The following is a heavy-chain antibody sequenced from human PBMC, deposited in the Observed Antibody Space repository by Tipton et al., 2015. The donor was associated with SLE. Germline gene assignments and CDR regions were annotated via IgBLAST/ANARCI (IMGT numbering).Heavy chain of an antibody. J-gene: IGHJ3*02. CDR1: GGSISSSSYY. D-gene: IGHD3-16*01. CDR3: ARDVGGGHAFDI. Sequence: TLSLTCTVSGGSISSSSYYWGWIRQPPGKGLEWIGSIYYSGSTYYKPSLKSRVTISVDTSKNQFSLKLNSVTAADTAVYYCARDVGGGHAFDIWGQGTMVTVSA. CDR2: IYYSGST. V-gene: IGHV4-39*07.